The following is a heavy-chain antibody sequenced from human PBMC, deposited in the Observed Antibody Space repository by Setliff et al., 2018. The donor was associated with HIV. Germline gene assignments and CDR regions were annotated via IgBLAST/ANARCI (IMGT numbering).Heavy chain of an antibody. J-gene: IGHJ4*02. CDR3: ARHESVDPRIGY. Sequence: LSLTCTVSGVSVSSSGFYWAWMRQSPGKGLEWIGSIYYSGSIFYNPSLKSRVIISVDMSKNQFSLKVRSVTAADTAVYYCARHESVDPRIGYWGQGTLVTVSS. V-gene: IGHV4-39*01. D-gene: IGHD3-9*01. CDR2: IYYSGSI. CDR1: GVSVSSSGFY.